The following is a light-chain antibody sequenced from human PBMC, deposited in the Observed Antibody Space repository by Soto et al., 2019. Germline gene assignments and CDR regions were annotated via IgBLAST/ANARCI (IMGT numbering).Light chain of an antibody. CDR3: HHLSNWPLVLT. V-gene: IGKV3-11*01. CDR2: DAS. Sequence: EIVLTQSPATLSLSPGESATLSCRASQSVSSFFAWYQQKPGQAPKLLIYDASKRATGIPARFSGSGSGTDFTLTISSLEPEDFAVYYCHHLSNWPLVLTFCGGTKVEMK. J-gene: IGKJ4*01. CDR1: QSVSSF.